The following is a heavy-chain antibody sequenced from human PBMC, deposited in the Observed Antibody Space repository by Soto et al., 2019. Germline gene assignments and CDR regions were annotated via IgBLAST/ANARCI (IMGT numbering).Heavy chain of an antibody. CDR1: GYTFTSYG. Sequence: GASVKVSCKASGYTFTSYGISWVRQAPGQGLEWMGWISAYNGNTNYAQKLQGRVTMTTDTSTSTAYMELRSLRSDDTAVYYCARDGTYYDFWSGPAGRYYYYGMDVWGQGTTVTVSS. V-gene: IGHV1-18*01. CDR2: ISAYNGNT. CDR3: ARDGTYYDFWSGPAGRYYYYGMDV. J-gene: IGHJ6*02. D-gene: IGHD3-3*01.